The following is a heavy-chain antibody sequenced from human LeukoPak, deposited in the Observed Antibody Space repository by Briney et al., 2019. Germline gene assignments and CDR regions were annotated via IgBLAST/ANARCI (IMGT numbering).Heavy chain of an antibody. CDR1: GGSVSSNIYY. D-gene: IGHD3-22*01. J-gene: IGHJ4*02. CDR2: IYYSGGT. V-gene: IGHV4-61*01. CDR3: AREDSSGYLGY. Sequence: PSETLSLTCTVSGGSVSSNIYYWNWIRQPPGKGLEWIGYIYYSGGTNYNPSLKSRVTISVDTSKNQFSLKLTSLTAADAAVYHCAREDSSGYLGYWGQGTLVTVSS.